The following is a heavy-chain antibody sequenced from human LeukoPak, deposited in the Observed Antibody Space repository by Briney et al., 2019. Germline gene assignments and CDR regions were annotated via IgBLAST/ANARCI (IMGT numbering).Heavy chain of an antibody. CDR1: GYSISSGYY. V-gene: IGHV4-38-2*02. J-gene: IGHJ4*02. CDR2: IYHSGST. Sequence: SETLSLTCTVSGYSISSGYYWGWIRQPPGKGLEWIGSIYHSGSTYYNPSLKSRVTISVDTSKNQFSLKLSSVTAADTAVYYCARGGNDYVWGSYRPSFDYWGQGTLVTVSS. D-gene: IGHD3-16*02. CDR3: ARGGNDYVWGSYRPSFDY.